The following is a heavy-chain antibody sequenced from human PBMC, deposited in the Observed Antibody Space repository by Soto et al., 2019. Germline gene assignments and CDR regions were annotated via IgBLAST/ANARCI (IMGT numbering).Heavy chain of an antibody. CDR3: AREGGLWFGELFSYYGMDV. J-gene: IGHJ6*02. CDR2: INPSGGST. D-gene: IGHD3-10*01. Sequence: QVQLVQSGAEVKKPGASVKVSCKASGYTFTSYYMHWVRQAPGQGLEWMGIINPSGGSTSYPQKFQCRVTMTRDTSTRTVYMELSSLRSEDTAVYYCAREGGLWFGELFSYYGMDVWGQGTTVTVSS. V-gene: IGHV1-46*01. CDR1: GYTFTSYY.